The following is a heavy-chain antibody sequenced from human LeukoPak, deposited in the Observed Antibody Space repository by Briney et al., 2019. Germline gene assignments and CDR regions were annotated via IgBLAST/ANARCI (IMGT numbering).Heavy chain of an antibody. Sequence: GESLKISCKGFGYSFTSYWIGWVRQMPGKGLEWMGTIYPGDLDTRYSPSFQGQVTISADKSINTAYLQWSSLKASDSAMYYCASRGGKSYFHTWGQGTLVTVSS. V-gene: IGHV5-51*01. D-gene: IGHD1-26*01. J-gene: IGHJ1*01. CDR3: ASRGGKSYFHT. CDR1: GYSFTSYW. CDR2: IYPGDLDT.